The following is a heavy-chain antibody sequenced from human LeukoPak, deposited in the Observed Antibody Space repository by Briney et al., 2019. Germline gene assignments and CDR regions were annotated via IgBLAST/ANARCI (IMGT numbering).Heavy chain of an antibody. J-gene: IGHJ4*02. CDR1: GGSISSYY. D-gene: IGHD4-11*01. Sequence: PSETLSLTCTVSGGSISSYYWSWIRQPPGKGLEWIGYIYYSGSTNYNPSLKSRVTISVDTSKNQFSLKLSSVTAADTAVYYCAREPIYSKDQYYFDYWGQGTLVTVSS. CDR3: AREPIYSKDQYYFDY. CDR2: IYYSGST. V-gene: IGHV4-59*01.